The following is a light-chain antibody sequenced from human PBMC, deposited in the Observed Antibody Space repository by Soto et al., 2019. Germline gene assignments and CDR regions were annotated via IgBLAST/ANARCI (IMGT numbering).Light chain of an antibody. CDR3: QLYGVSPKT. J-gene: IGKJ1*01. CDR2: DAS. V-gene: IGKV3-20*01. Sequence: EILLTQSPGTLSLSPGERATLSCRTSQSLSNTYLAWYQQKPGQAPRLLIFDASTRATGIPERFSGSGSGTDFTLTISRLEPEDFAVYYCQLYGVSPKTFGQGTNGEVK. CDR1: QSLSNTY.